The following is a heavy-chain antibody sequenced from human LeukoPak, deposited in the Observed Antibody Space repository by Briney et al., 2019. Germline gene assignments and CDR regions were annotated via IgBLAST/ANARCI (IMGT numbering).Heavy chain of an antibody. D-gene: IGHD5-12*01. CDR3: ARMRSGYDYYFDF. J-gene: IGHJ4*02. Sequence: SETLSLTCSVSDDSFFSHFWSWIRQPPGKGLEWIGYMHNIGSANHNPSLKSRVTMSVDTSSHQFSLKLTSVTAADTAVYYCARMRSGYDYYFDFWGQGTLVTVSS. CDR1: DDSFFSHF. V-gene: IGHV4-59*11. CDR2: MHNIGSA.